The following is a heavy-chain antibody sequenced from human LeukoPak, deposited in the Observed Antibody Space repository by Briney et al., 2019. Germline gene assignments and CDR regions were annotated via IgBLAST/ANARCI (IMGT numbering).Heavy chain of an antibody. CDR3: AKDARAFDI. CDR2: ISPRGTNT. V-gene: IGHV3-23*01. Sequence: GESLRPSCAASGLTFSNYVMTWVRQAPEKGLEWVAGISPRGTNTYYADSVQGRFTISRDTSKNTLYLQMNSLRAEDTAVYYCAKDARAFDIWGQGSMVTVSS. J-gene: IGHJ3*02. CDR1: GLTFSNYV.